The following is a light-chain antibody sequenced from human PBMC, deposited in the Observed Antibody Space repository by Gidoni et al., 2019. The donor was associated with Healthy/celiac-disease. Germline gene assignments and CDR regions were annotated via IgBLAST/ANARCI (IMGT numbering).Light chain of an antibody. CDR2: WGS. CDR1: QSLLHSNGYNY. J-gene: IGKJ4*01. Sequence: DIVMTQSPLPLPVTPGEPASISCRSSQSLLHSNGYNYLDWDLQKPGQAPQLLIYWGSNRASGVPDRFSGSGSGTDFTLKISRVEAEDVGVYYCMQALQTPAFXGXTKVEIK. V-gene: IGKV2-28*01. CDR3: MQALQTPA.